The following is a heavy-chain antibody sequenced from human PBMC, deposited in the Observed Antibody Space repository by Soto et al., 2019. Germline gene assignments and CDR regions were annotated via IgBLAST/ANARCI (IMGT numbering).Heavy chain of an antibody. CDR3: ARARISMVREVIKYNMDV. Sequence: QVQLQESGPGLVKPSETLSLTCTVSGGSISNYYWSWIRQPPGKGLEWIGYIYDSGSTNSQPSLQNRVTISVDTSKNQFSLKLRAVTAADTAIYYCARARISMVREVIKYNMDVWGQGTTVIVSS. J-gene: IGHJ6*02. CDR1: GGSISNYY. D-gene: IGHD3-10*01. V-gene: IGHV4-59*01. CDR2: IYDSGST.